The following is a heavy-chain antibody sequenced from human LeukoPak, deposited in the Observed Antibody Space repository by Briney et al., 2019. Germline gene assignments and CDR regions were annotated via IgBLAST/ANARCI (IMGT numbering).Heavy chain of an antibody. J-gene: IGHJ4*02. V-gene: IGHV1-18*01. CDR3: ARVIYSGSYYGPFDY. CDR2: ISAYNGNT. D-gene: IGHD1-26*01. CDR1: GYTFTSYG. Sequence: ASVKVSCKASGYTFTSYGISWVRQAPGQGLEWMGWISAYNGNTNYAQKLQGRVTMTTDTSTSTAYMELRSLRSDDTAVYYCARVIYSGSYYGPFDYWGQGTLVTVSS.